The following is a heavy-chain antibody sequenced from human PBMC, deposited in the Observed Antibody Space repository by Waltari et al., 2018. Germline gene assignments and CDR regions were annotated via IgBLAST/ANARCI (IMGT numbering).Heavy chain of an antibody. CDR2: IYYSGST. V-gene: IGHV4-31*03. J-gene: IGHJ4*02. Sequence: QVQLQESGPGLVKPSQTLSLTCTVSGASISTGYSSWSCIRQYPGKCLEWIGYIYYSGSTYYHPSLKSRVTISRDTSKNQFSLKMTSVTAADTAIYYCVRQAPEYDILNGPPKVPIDYWGQGTLVTVSS. CDR1: GASISTGYSS. D-gene: IGHD3-9*01. CDR3: VRQAPEYDILNGPPKVPIDY.